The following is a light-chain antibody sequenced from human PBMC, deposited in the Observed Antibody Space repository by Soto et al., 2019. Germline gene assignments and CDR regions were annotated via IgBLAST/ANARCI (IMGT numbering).Light chain of an antibody. V-gene: IGKV1-5*03. J-gene: IGKJ4*01. CDR1: QSVSYW. Sequence: DIPMTQSPSTLSASVGDRVTITCRASQSVSYWLAWYQQKSGKAPKLLIYKASSLESGVPSRFSGSGSETEFTLTISSLQPDDFATYYCQQYYSYSTFGGGTKVEIK. CDR3: QQYYSYST. CDR2: KAS.